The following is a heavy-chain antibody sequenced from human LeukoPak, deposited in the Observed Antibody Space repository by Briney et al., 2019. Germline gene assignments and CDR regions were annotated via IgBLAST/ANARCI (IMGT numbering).Heavy chain of an antibody. CDR2: IYTSRST. CDR1: GGSISSVSYY. CDR3: ARGAVAPDVGPEDY. J-gene: IGHJ4*02. Sequence: SETLSLTCTVAGGSISSVSYYWSWIRQPAGKGLEWIGRIYTSRSTNYNPSLKSRVTISVDRSKNQFSLKLSSVTAADTAVYYCARGAVAPDVGPEDYWGQGTLVTVSS. D-gene: IGHD6-19*01. V-gene: IGHV4-61*02.